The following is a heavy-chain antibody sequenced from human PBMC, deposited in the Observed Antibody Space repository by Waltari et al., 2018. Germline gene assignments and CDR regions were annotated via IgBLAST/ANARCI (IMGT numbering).Heavy chain of an antibody. Sequence: EVQLVESGGGLVQPGGSLRVSCVASGFTFMNYWMSWVRQAPGRGVEWVARMRKEGGEEYYVDSVKGRFTGSRNNATNSLHLHMDSLRVEDTAIYYCARDSAPYSNYADAIDIWGQGTMVIVSS. V-gene: IGHV3-7*01. D-gene: IGHD4-4*01. J-gene: IGHJ3*02. CDR1: GFTFMNYW. CDR2: MRKEGGEE. CDR3: ARDSAPYSNYADAIDI.